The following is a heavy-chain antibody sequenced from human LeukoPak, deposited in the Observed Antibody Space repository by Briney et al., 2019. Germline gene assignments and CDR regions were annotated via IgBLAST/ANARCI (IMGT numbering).Heavy chain of an antibody. D-gene: IGHD6-13*01. CDR1: GFTFSNYW. Sequence: PGGSLRLSCAASGFTFSNYWMHWVRQAPGKGLVWVSRINGDGSRRNYADSVKGRFTISRDNAKNTLYLQMHSLRAEDTAVYYCASASSHRIAAGGDYWGQGTLVTVS. CDR2: INGDGSRR. CDR3: ASASSHRIAAGGDY. J-gene: IGHJ4*02. V-gene: IGHV3-74*01.